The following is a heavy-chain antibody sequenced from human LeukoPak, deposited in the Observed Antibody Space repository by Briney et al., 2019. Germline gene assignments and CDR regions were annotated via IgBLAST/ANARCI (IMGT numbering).Heavy chain of an antibody. CDR2: INHSGST. CDR3: ARHEKRGYYETYWYFDL. V-gene: IGHV4-39*01. CDR1: GNSISSSSYY. D-gene: IGHD3-22*01. Sequence: SETLSLTCTVSGNSISSSSYYWVWIRQPPGKGLEWIGEINHSGSTNYNPSLKSRVTISVDTSKNQFSLKLSSVTAADTAVYYCARHEKRGYYETYWYFDLWGQGTLVTVSS. J-gene: IGHJ2*01.